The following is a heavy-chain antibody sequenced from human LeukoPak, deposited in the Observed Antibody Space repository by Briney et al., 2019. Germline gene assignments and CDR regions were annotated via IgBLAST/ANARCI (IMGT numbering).Heavy chain of an antibody. CDR1: GFTVSSNY. V-gene: IGHV3-53*01. CDR3: ARDSSSWEGRYFDY. D-gene: IGHD6-13*01. CDR2: IYSGGST. J-gene: IGHJ4*02. Sequence: GGSLRLSCAASGFTVSSNYMSWVRQAPGKGLEWVSVIYSGGSTYYADSVKGRFTISRDNSKNTLYLQMNSLRAEDTAVYYCARDSSSWEGRYFDYWGQGTLVTVSS.